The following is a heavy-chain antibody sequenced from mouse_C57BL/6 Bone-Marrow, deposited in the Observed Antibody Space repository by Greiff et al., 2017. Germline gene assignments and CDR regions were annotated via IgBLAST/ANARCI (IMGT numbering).Heavy chain of an antibody. J-gene: IGHJ3*01. CDR2: ISSGGSYT. V-gene: IGHV5-6*01. CDR1: GFTFSSYG. Sequence: EVQGVESGGDLVKPGGSLKLSCAASGFTFSSYGMSWVRQTPDKRLEWVATISSGGSYTYYPDSVKGRFTISRDNAKNTLYLQMRSLKSEDTAMYYCARHSWFAYWGQGTLVTVSA. CDR3: ARHSWFAY.